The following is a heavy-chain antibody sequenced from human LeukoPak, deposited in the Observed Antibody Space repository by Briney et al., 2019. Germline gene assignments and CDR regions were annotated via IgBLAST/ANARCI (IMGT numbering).Heavy chain of an antibody. CDR2: ISHDGII. CDR1: GFTFSSYV. D-gene: IGHD5-24*01. V-gene: IGHV3-74*01. CDR3: ARDWVYKIDY. J-gene: IGHJ4*02. Sequence: GGSLRLSCETAGFTFSSYVMHWVRRTPGKGLVWVSRISHDGIISYADSVKGRFAISRDNAKNTLILQMNSLRVEDTAVYYCARDWVYKIDYWGRGTLVTVSS.